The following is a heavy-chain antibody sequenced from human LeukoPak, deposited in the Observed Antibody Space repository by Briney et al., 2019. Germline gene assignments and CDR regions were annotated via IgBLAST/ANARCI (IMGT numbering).Heavy chain of an antibody. CDR1: GFTFSNYW. CDR3: ARDKVVGTTYFDY. V-gene: IGHV3-7*01. J-gene: IGHJ4*02. D-gene: IGHD1-26*01. CDR2: IKQDGSEK. Sequence: GGSLRLSCAASGFTFSNYWMSWVRQAPGKGLEWVANIKQDGSEKYYVDSVKGRFTISRDNAKNSLYLQMNSLRAEDTAVYYCARDKVVGTTYFDYWGQGTLVTVSS.